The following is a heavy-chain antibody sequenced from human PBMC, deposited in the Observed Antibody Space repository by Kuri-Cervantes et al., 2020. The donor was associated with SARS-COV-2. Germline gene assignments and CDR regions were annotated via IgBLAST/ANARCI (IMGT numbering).Heavy chain of an antibody. J-gene: IGHJ5*02. Sequence: LSLTCAASGFTFSSYAMNWVRQAPGKGLEWVSTIPGDGGVTYYADPVQGRFSISRDNSRNTLYLQMNSLRADDTAVYYCAKVRNWDFDHWGQGTLVTVSS. D-gene: IGHD7-27*01. V-gene: IGHV3-23*01. CDR3: AKVRNWDFDH. CDR2: IPGDGGVT. CDR1: GFTFSSYA.